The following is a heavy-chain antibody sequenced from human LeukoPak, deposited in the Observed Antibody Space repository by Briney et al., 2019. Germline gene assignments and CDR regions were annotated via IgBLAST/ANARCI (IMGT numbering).Heavy chain of an antibody. V-gene: IGHV1-18*01. CDR3: ARVYSYGFAGYYFDY. D-gene: IGHD5-18*01. CDR1: GYTFTSYG. CDR2: ISAYNGNT. J-gene: IGHJ4*02. Sequence: ASVKVSCKASGYTFTSYGISWVRQAPGQGLEWMGWISAYNGNTNYAQKLQGRVTMTTDTSTSTAYMELRSLRSDDTAVYYCARVYSYGFAGYYFDYWGQETLVTVSS.